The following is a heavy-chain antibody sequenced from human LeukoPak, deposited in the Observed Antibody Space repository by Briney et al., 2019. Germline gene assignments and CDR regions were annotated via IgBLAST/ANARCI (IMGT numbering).Heavy chain of an antibody. CDR3: VKNARGSSWYYFDY. CDR2: ISSNGGST. V-gene: IGHV3-64D*09. D-gene: IGHD6-13*01. J-gene: IGHJ4*02. Sequence: PGGSLRLSCSASGFTFSSYGMHWVRQAPGKGLEYVSAISSNGGSTYYADSVKGRFTISRDNSKNTLYLQMSSLRAEDTAVYYCVKNARGSSWYYFDYWGQGTLVTVSS. CDR1: GFTFSSYG.